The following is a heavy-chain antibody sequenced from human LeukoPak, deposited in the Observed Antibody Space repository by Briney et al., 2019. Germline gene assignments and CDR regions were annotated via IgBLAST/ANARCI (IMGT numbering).Heavy chain of an antibody. J-gene: IGHJ4*02. CDR3: AREGTVAAAGTFDY. CDR2: IYTSGST. Sequence: SETLSLTCTVSGGSISSGSYYWSWIRQPAGKGLEWIRRIYTSGSTNYNPSLKSRVTISVDTSKNQFSLKLSSVTAADTAVYYCAREGTVAAAGTFDYWGQGTLVTVSS. V-gene: IGHV4-61*02. CDR1: GGSISSGSYY. D-gene: IGHD6-13*01.